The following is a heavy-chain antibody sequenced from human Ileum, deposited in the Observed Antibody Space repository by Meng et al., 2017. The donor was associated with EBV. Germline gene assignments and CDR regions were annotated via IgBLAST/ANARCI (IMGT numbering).Heavy chain of an antibody. Sequence: QVQPQESGPGLVKPSGTLSLTCAVSGDSIRSNNWWSWVRQPPGKGLEWIGEIYHSGSTNYNPSFKSRVTMSVDKSKNQISLNLSSVTAADTAVYYCASGRDYAWHSWGRGTLVTVSS. V-gene: IGHV4-4*02. D-gene: IGHD4-17*01. J-gene: IGHJ4*02. CDR2: IYHSGST. CDR1: GDSIRSNNW. CDR3: ASGRDYAWHS.